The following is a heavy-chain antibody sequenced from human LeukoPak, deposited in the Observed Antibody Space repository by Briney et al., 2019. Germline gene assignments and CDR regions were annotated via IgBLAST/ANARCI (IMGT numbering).Heavy chain of an antibody. CDR3: AIRQGYYDSSGPDAFDI. CDR2: ISAYNGNT. CDR1: GYTFTSYG. Sequence: EASVKVSCKASGYTFTSYGISWVRQAPGQGLEWMGWISAYNGNTNYAQKLQGRVTMTTDTSTSTAYMELRSLRSDDTAVYYCAIRQGYYDSSGPDAFDIWGQGTMVTVSS. J-gene: IGHJ3*02. V-gene: IGHV1-18*01. D-gene: IGHD3-22*01.